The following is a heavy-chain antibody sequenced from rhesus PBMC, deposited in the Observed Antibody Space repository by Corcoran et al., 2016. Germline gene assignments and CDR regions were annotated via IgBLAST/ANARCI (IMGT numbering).Heavy chain of an antibody. D-gene: IGHD6-25*01. CDR1: GFTFSSYG. CDR2: ISYDGSKK. CDR3: ARSRIAAAGTSGAFDF. J-gene: IGHJ3*01. Sequence: GGSLRLSCAASGFTFSSYGMHWVRQAPGKGLEWVAVISYDGSKKYYADSVKDRFTISRDNSKNMLYLQMNNLKLEDTAVYYCARSRIAAAGTSGAFDFWGQGLRVTVSS. V-gene: IGHV3-54*02.